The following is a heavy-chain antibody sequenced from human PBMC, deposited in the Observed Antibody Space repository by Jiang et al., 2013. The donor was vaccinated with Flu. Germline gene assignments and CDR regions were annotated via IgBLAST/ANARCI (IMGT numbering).Heavy chain of an antibody. D-gene: IGHD3-9*01. J-gene: IGHJ6*02. Sequence: RVTISVDTSKNQFSLKLSSVTAADTAVYYCARDNYDILTGYWAGMDVWGQGTTVTVSS. CDR3: ARDNYDILTGYWAGMDV. V-gene: IGHV4-30-2*05.